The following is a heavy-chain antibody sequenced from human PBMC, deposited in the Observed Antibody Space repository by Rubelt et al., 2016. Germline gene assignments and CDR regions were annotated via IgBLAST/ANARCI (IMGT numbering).Heavy chain of an antibody. Sequence: QVQMVQSGAEVKKPGASVKVSCKASGYTFTEYYIHWVRQVPGHGLEWMGRIHPNSGDTKYAENFQGRVTMTRDTSISTAYMDLTSLGYEDTAVYYCARVPNWNDLIDYWGQGTLVTVS. D-gene: IGHD1-1*01. J-gene: IGHJ4*02. V-gene: IGHV1-2*06. CDR3: ARVPNWNDLIDY. CDR1: GYTFTEYY. CDR2: IHPNSGDT.